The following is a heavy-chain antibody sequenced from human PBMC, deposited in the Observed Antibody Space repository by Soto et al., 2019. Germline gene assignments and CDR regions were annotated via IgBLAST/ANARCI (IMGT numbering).Heavy chain of an antibody. V-gene: IGHV1-18*01. Sequence: ASVKVSCKVSGYTFTSYGISWVRQAPGQGLEWMGWISAYNGNTNYAQKLQGRVTMTTDTSTSTAYMELRSLRSDDTAVYYCARNQDYDFWSGYKDWFDPWGQGTLVTVSS. D-gene: IGHD3-3*01. CDR1: GYTFTSYG. CDR3: ARNQDYDFWSGYKDWFDP. J-gene: IGHJ5*02. CDR2: ISAYNGNT.